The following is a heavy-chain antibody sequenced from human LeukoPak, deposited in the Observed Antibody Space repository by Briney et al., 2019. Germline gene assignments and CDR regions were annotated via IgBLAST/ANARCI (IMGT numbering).Heavy chain of an antibody. D-gene: IGHD6-19*01. CDR1: GYTFTNYA. CDR3: ARLYSSGWPLECMDV. J-gene: IGHJ6*02. V-gene: IGHV1-18*03. Sequence: ASVKVSCKASGYTFTNYAVSWVRQAPGQGLEYMGYISAYNGNTNYAHNLQGRVTMTTDTSTTTVYMELRSLRSDDMAVYYCARLYSSGWPLECMDVWGQGTTVTVSS. CDR2: ISAYNGNT.